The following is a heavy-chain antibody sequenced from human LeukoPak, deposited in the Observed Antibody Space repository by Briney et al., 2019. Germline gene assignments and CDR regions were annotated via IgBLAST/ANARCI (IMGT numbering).Heavy chain of an antibody. Sequence: PGGSLRLSCAASGFTFSSSAMSWVRQAPGKGLEWVSAISNNGGYTYYADSVQGRFTISRDNSKSTLCLQMNSLRDEDTAVYYCARGVTTDYYYYGMDVWGQGTTVTVSS. D-gene: IGHD4-17*01. CDR1: GFTFSSSA. CDR2: ISNNGGYT. V-gene: IGHV3-23*01. CDR3: ARGVTTDYYYYGMDV. J-gene: IGHJ6*02.